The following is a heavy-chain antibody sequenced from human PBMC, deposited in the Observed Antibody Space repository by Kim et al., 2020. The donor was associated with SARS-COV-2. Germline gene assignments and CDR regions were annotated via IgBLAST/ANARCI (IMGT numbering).Heavy chain of an antibody. V-gene: IGHV3-23*03. CDR3: AKEMTRLRGMDV. Sequence: GGSLRLSCAASGFTFSSYAMSWVRQAPGKGLEWVSVIYSGGSSTYYADSVKGRFTISRDNSKNTLYLQMNSLRAEDTAVYYCAKEMTRLRGMDVWGQGTTVTVSS. CDR1: GFTFSSYA. CDR2: IYSGGSST. J-gene: IGHJ6*02.